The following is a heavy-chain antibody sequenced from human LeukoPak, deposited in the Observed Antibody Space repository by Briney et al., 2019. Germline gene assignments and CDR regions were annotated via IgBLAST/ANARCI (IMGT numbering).Heavy chain of an antibody. J-gene: IGHJ4*02. D-gene: IGHD6-19*01. CDR3: ARGRYNSGWDDY. CDR1: GYTFTSYD. CDR2: MNPNSGNT. Sequence: GASVKVSCKASGYTFTSYDINWVRQASGQGLEWMGWMNPNSGNTGYAQKFQGRVTMTRNTSISTAYMELSSLRSEDTAVYYCARGRYNSGWDDYWGQGTLVTVSS. V-gene: IGHV1-8*01.